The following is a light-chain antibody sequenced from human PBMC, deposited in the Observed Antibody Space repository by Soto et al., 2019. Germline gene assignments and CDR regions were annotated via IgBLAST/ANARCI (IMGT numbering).Light chain of an antibody. J-gene: IGLJ1*01. Sequence: QSVLTQPPSVSEAPRQRVTISCSGSSSNIGNNAVNWYQQLPGKAPKLLIYYDDLLPSGVSDRFSGSKSGTSAHLAISGLQSEDEADYYCAAWDDSLNGYVFGTGTKVTV. CDR1: SSNIGNNA. CDR2: YDD. CDR3: AAWDDSLNGYV. V-gene: IGLV1-36*01.